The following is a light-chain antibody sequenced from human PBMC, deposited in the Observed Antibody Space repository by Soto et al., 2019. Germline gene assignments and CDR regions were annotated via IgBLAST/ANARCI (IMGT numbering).Light chain of an antibody. CDR2: GTS. V-gene: IGKV3-15*01. CDR3: QQYNNWPYT. J-gene: IGKJ2*01. Sequence: EIVMTQSPVALSVSPGERAALSCRASQSVGRNFAWYQQRPCQAPRVLIYGTSTRATGVPARFSGSRSGTDFTLTISSLQSEDFAVYYCQQYNNWPYTFGQGTRLEIK. CDR1: QSVGRN.